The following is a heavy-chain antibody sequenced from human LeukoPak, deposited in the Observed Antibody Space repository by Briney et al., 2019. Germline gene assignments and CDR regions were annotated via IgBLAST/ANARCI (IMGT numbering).Heavy chain of an antibody. J-gene: IGHJ3*02. CDR3: AKDTSSYNWNLPAVAFDI. D-gene: IGHD1-20*01. CDR1: GFTFSSYG. CDR2: IRYDGSNK. V-gene: IGHV3-30*02. Sequence: PGGSLRLSCAASGFTFSSYGMHWVRQAPGKGLEWVAFIRYDGSNKYYADSVKGRFTISRDNSKNTLYLQMNSLRAEDTAVYYCAKDTSSYNWNLPAVAFDIWGQGTMVTVSS.